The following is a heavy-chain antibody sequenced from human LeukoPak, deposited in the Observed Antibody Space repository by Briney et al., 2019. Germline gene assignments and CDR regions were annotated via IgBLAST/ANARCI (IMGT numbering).Heavy chain of an antibody. CDR2: INPNSGGT. CDR3: AREAMATGMPFDY. V-gene: IGHV1-2*06. CDR1: GYTFTGYY. J-gene: IGHJ4*02. D-gene: IGHD5-24*01. Sequence: SVKVSCKASGYTFTGYYMHWVRQAPGQGLEWMGRINPNSGGTNYAQKFQGRVTMTRDTSISTAYMELSRLRSDDTAVYYCAREAMATGMPFDYWGQGTLVTVSS.